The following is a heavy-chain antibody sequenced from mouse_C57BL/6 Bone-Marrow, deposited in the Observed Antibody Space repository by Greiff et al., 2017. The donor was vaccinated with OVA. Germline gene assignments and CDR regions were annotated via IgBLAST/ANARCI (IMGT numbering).Heavy chain of an antibody. CDR2: IYPGDGDT. Sequence: VMLVESGPELVKPGASVKISCKASGYAFSSSWMNWVKQRPGKGLEWIGRIYPGDGDTNYNGKFKGKATLTADKSSSTAYMQLSSLTSEDSAVYFCARWSTVVATEDAMDYWGQGTSVTVSS. D-gene: IGHD1-1*01. J-gene: IGHJ4*01. CDR1: GYAFSSSW. V-gene: IGHV1-82*01. CDR3: ARWSTVVATEDAMDY.